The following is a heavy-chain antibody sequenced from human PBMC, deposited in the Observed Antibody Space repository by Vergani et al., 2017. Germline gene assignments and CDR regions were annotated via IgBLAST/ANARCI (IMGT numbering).Heavy chain of an antibody. CDR1: GGSITSSSYY. D-gene: IGHD3-9*01. Sequence: LHLQESGPGLVKPSETLSLTCTVSGGSITSSSYYWGWIRQPPGKGLEWIGNIYHSGGAYYNPSLKGRVTISVDTSKNQFSLEVTSVTAADTAIYFCARTKSFILRYFHWALWGQGTLVTVSS. CDR2: IYHSGGA. V-gene: IGHV4-39*01. CDR3: ARTKSFILRYFHWAL. J-gene: IGHJ4*02.